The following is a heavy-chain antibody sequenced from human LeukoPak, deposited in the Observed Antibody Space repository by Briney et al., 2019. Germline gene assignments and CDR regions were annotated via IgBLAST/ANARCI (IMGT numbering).Heavy chain of an antibody. CDR1: GFSFRNYW. CDR2: LNSDETSA. Sequence: SGESLRLSCVISGFSFRNYWMHWVRQAPGRGLVWVSRLNSDETSATYADSVKGRFTISRDTAKNTLYLDMNSLRVEDTAVYYCARAPPTCLTHRFDPWGQGTLVTVSS. J-gene: IGHJ5*02. D-gene: IGHD4/OR15-4a*01. V-gene: IGHV3-74*03. CDR3: ARAPPTCLTHRFDP.